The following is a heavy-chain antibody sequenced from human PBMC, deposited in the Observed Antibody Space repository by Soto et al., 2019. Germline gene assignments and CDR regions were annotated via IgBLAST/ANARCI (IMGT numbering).Heavy chain of an antibody. D-gene: IGHD3-10*01. CDR1: GFTFSSYA. Sequence: VQLLESGGALVQPGGSLRLSCAASGFTFSSYAIYWVRQAPGKGLEWVSTISNSGDTYYADSVEGRFTISRDNSKDTLYLPMNTLRAEDTAVYYCTKPEYRGVVVNVWGQGTTVTVSS. CDR2: ISNSGDT. CDR3: TKPEYRGVVVNV. V-gene: IGHV3-23*01. J-gene: IGHJ6*02.